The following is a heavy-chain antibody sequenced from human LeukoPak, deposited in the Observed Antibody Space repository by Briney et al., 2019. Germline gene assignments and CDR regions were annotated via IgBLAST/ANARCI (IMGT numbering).Heavy chain of an antibody. V-gene: IGHV4-59*12. CDR1: GGSICSCN. J-gene: IGHJ3*02. D-gene: IGHD3/OR15-3a*01. CDR3: ATVGAYDLDAFDI. CDR2: IYYSGST. Sequence: PSETLSLTCTVSGGSICSCNWSWIRLPPGKGLEWIGYIYYSGSTNYNPSLKSRVTISVDKSKNQFSLKLSSVTAADTAVYYCATVGAYDLDAFDIWGQGTMVTVSS.